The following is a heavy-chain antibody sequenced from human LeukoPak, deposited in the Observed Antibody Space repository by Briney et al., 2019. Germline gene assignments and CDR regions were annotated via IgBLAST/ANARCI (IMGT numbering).Heavy chain of an antibody. CDR3: ASLGYTSGSDY. Sequence: PSGTLSLTCGVSGGSMSSSNWWSWVRQPPGKGLEWIGEIYHSGTTNYNLSLKSRVTISVDKSKNQFSLKLSSVTAADTAVYYCASLGYTSGSDYWGQGTLVTVSS. CDR2: IYHSGTT. CDR1: GGSMSSSNW. J-gene: IGHJ4*02. V-gene: IGHV4-4*02. D-gene: IGHD6-19*01.